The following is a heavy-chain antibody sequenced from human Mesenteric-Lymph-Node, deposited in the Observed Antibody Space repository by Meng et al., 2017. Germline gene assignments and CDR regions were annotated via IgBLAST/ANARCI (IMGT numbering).Heavy chain of an antibody. CDR1: GGSSSSSNW. Sequence: VQLPQSAPGLAKPSQPLSLPCTVSGGSSSSSNWWSWVRQPPGKGLEWIGEVYHRGDTNYNPSLKSRVDISVDKSKNQFYLSLFSVTAADTAVYYCGRDQGRELINHWGQGTLVTVSS. V-gene: IGHV4-4*02. CDR2: VYHRGDT. J-gene: IGHJ4*02. D-gene: IGHD1-7*01. CDR3: GRDQGRELINH.